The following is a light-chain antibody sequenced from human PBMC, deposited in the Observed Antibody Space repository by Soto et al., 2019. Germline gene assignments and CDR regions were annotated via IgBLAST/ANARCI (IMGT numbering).Light chain of an antibody. CDR1: SSDVGGYNY. CDR3: SSYTGTYTFGV. Sequence: QSVLTQPRSVPGSPGQSVTISCTGTSSDVGGYNYVSWYQQLPGKVPKLMIYEVTKRSSGVPDRFSGSKSGNTASLTISGLQPEDEAHYYCSSYTGTYTFGVFGTGTKVTVL. CDR2: EVT. J-gene: IGLJ1*01. V-gene: IGLV2-11*01.